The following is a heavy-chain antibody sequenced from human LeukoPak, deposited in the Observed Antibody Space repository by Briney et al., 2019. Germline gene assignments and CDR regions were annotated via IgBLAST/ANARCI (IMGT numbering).Heavy chain of an antibody. D-gene: IGHD7-27*01. J-gene: IGHJ3*02. Sequence: QPGGSLRLSCAASGFTFSSYAMSWVRQAPGKGLEWVSAISGSGGSTYYADSVKGRFTISRDNSKNTLYLQMNSLRAEDTAVYYCIRPLTGARRAFEIWGQGTMVTVSS. CDR3: IRPLTGARRAFEI. V-gene: IGHV3-23*01. CDR2: ISGSGGST. CDR1: GFTFSSYA.